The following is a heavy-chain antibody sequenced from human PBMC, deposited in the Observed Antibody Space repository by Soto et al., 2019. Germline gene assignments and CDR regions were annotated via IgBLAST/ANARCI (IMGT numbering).Heavy chain of an antibody. V-gene: IGHV4-59*01. D-gene: IGHD2-15*01. CDR2: FYYNGYT. CDR3: AREGSGGYFAL. Sequence: QVQLQESGPGLVKPSETLSLTCTVSGGSIRSYYWRWIRQPPGKGLEWIAFFYYNGYTDYNPSLKSRVTISVDTSKNQFSLKLSSVTAADTAVYYCAREGSGGYFALWGRGTLVTVSS. CDR1: GGSIRSYY. J-gene: IGHJ2*01.